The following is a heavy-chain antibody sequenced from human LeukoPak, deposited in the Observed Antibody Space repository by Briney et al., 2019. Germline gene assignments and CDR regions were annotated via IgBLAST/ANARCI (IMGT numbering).Heavy chain of an antibody. CDR2: ISWNSGSI. CDR1: GFTFDDYG. J-gene: IGHJ4*02. D-gene: IGHD3-22*01. Sequence: GGSLRLSCAASGFTFDDYGMHWVRQAPGKGLEWVSGISWNSGSIGYADSVKGRFTISRDNAKNSLYLQMNSLRAEDTALYYCAKTAYDSSGYYYGVFDYWGQGTLVTVSS. CDR3: AKTAYDSSGYYYGVFDY. V-gene: IGHV3-9*01.